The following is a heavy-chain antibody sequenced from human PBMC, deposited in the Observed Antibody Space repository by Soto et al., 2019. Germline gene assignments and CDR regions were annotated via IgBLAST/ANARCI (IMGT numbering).Heavy chain of an antibody. J-gene: IGHJ4*02. CDR3: ARRYGTTFDY. CDR1: GGSIISNDFY. CDR2: IYYSGNT. Sequence: PSETLSLTCIVSGGSIISNDFYWSWIRQHPGKGLEWIGYIYYSGNTYYNPSLKSRVTILVDTSKNQFSLKVSSVTAADTAVYYCARRYGTTFDYWGQGTLVTVSS. D-gene: IGHD1-1*01. V-gene: IGHV4-31*03.